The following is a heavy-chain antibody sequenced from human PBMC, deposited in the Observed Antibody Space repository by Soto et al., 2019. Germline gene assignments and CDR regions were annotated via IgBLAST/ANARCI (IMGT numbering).Heavy chain of an antibody. CDR2: ISSDGSDK. D-gene: IGHD1-26*01. J-gene: IGHJ4*02. Sequence: GGSLRLSCTASGFTFSNYGMHWVRQAPGKGLEWVAVISSDGSDKYYADSVKGRFTISRDNSQDTLYLQMNSLRPEDTAVFYCAKSRYKIMGGSYLFFDSWGQGSLVTVSS. V-gene: IGHV3-30*18. CDR1: GFTFSNYG. CDR3: AKSRYKIMGGSYLFFDS.